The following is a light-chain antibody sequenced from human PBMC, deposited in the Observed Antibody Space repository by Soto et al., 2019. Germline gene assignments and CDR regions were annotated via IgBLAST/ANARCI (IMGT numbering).Light chain of an antibody. J-gene: IGLJ2*01. Sequence: QAVVTQPPSVSGAPGQRVTISCTGSSSNIGTPYDVHWYQQLPGTAPKLLIYGNSNRPSGVPDRFSGSKSGTTASLAITGRQAEEEADYYCQSYDSSLSGYVIFGGGTKVTVL. CDR2: GNS. V-gene: IGLV1-40*01. CDR1: SSNIGTPYD. CDR3: QSYDSSLSGYVI.